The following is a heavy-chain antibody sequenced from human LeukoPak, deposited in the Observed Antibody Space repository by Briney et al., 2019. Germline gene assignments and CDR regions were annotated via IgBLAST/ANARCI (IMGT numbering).Heavy chain of an antibody. CDR3: ARDEPVVVPAAIYGMGGY. CDR1: GYTFTSYA. Sequence: ASVKVSCKASGYTFTSYAMHWVRQAPGQRLEWMGWINAGNGNTKYSQKFQGRVTITRDTSASTAYMELRSLRSDDTAVYYCARDEPVVVPAAIYGMGGYWGQGTLVSVSS. V-gene: IGHV1-3*01. J-gene: IGHJ4*02. CDR2: INAGNGNT. D-gene: IGHD2-2*02.